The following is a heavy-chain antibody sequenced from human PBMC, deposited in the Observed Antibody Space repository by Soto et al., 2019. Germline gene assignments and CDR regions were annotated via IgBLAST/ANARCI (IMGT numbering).Heavy chain of an antibody. J-gene: IGHJ5*02. Sequence: QITLKESGPTLVKPTQTLTLTCSVSGFSLTTSGVGVGWIRQPPGKALEWLALIYWDDDKRYSPSLATRLTITKDTSKTQVVLTMTNMDPVDTATYYCALAISPSGTYYNWFDPWGQGSLVTVSS. CDR2: IYWDDDK. CDR1: GFSLTTSGVG. D-gene: IGHD3-10*01. V-gene: IGHV2-5*02. CDR3: ALAISPSGTYYNWFDP.